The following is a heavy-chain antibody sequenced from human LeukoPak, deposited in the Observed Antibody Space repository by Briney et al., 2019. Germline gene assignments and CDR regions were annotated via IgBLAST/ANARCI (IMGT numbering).Heavy chain of an antibody. Sequence: SETLSLTCVVYGGSFSGYSWSWIRQPPGKGLEWIGEINQRRNTNYNPSLKSRVTISIDTSKNQFSLKLSSVTAADTAVYYCAREIPRYDFWSGYYYFDYWGQGTLVTVSS. J-gene: IGHJ4*02. CDR3: AREIPRYDFWSGYYYFDY. CDR2: INQRRNT. D-gene: IGHD3-3*01. V-gene: IGHV4-34*01. CDR1: GGSFSGYS.